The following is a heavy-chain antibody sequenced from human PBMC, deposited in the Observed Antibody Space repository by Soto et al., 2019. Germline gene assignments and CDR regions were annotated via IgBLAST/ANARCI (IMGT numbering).Heavy chain of an antibody. V-gene: IGHV4-31*03. Sequence: SETLSLTCTVSGGSISSGGYYWSWIHQHPGKGLEWIGYIYYSGSTYYNPSLKSRVTISVDTSKNQFSLKLSSVTAADTAVYYCAREQLGVPREGSFDPWGQGTLVTVSS. CDR1: GGSISSGGYY. CDR2: IYYSGST. CDR3: AREQLGVPREGSFDP. D-gene: IGHD5-18*01. J-gene: IGHJ5*02.